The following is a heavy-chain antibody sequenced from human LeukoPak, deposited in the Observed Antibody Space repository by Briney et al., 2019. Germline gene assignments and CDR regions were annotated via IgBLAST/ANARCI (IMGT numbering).Heavy chain of an antibody. D-gene: IGHD3-22*01. CDR3: AKGRDNSVYSYFEY. CDR1: VFSFSSYA. CDR2: ISGSGGGT. Sequence: PGGSLRLSCAASVFSFSSYAMSWVRQAPGKGLEWVSTISGSGGGTYYADSVKGRFSISRDDSKNTLYLQMNSLRPEDTAVYYCAKGRDNSVYSYFEYWGQGTLVTVSS. V-gene: IGHV3-23*01. J-gene: IGHJ4*02.